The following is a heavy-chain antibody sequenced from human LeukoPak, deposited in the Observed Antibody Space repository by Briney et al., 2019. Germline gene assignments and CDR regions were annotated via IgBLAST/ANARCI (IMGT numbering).Heavy chain of an antibody. D-gene: IGHD3-10*01. Sequence: GGSLRLSCAASGFTFSSHWMHWVRQAPGKGLVWVSRINSDGSSTSYADSVKGRFTISRDNAKNTLYLQMNSLRAEDTAVYYCARGPPYGSGSYYPGDNWGQGTLVTVSS. CDR2: INSDGSST. V-gene: IGHV3-74*01. CDR1: GFTFSSHW. J-gene: IGHJ4*02. CDR3: ARGPPYGSGSYYPGDN.